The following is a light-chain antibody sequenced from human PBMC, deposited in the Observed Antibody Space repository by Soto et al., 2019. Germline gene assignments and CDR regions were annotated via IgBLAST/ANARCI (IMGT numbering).Light chain of an antibody. CDR2: AAS. CDR1: QDISNY. CDR3: QKYNSAPWT. V-gene: IGKV1-27*01. J-gene: IGKJ1*01. Sequence: DIQMTQSPSSLSASVGDRVTITCRASQDISNYLAWYQQKPGKVPKLLIYAASTLQSGVPSRFSGSGSGTDFTLTISSLQPEDVATYYGQKYNSAPWTFGQGTKVEIK.